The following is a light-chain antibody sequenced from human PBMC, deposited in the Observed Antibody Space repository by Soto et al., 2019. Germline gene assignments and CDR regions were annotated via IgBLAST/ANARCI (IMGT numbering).Light chain of an antibody. CDR2: GAS. Sequence: EIVMTQSPATLFVSQGERATLSCRASQSVSSNLAWYQQKPGQAPRLLIYGASTRATGIPARFSGSGSGTEFTLTISSLQSEDFAVYYCQQYNNWPGTFGQGTKVEIK. CDR1: QSVSSN. V-gene: IGKV3-15*01. CDR3: QQYNNWPGT. J-gene: IGKJ1*01.